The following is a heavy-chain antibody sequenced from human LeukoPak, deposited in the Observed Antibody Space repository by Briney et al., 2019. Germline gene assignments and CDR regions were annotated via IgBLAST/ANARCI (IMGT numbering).Heavy chain of an antibody. Sequence: SSETLSLTCTVSGGSISSYYWSWIRQPPGKGLEWIGYIYYSGSNNYNPSLKSRVTISVDTSKNKFSLKLMSVTAADTAVYYCARDSLNYDFWSGPQSHYYYMDVWGKGTTVTVSS. V-gene: IGHV4-59*01. CDR3: ARDSLNYDFWSGPQSHYYYMDV. J-gene: IGHJ6*03. CDR1: GGSISSYY. CDR2: IYYSGSN. D-gene: IGHD3-3*01.